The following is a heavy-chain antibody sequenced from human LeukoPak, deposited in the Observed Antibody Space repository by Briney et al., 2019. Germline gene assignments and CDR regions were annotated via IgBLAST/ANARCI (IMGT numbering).Heavy chain of an antibody. CDR2: INYSGTT. J-gene: IGHJ4*02. CDR3: GRLFDS. V-gene: IGHV4-38-2*01. Sequence: PGGSLRLSCGVSGFTFSHYGMLWVRQPPGKGLEWVGSINYSGTTYYNPSLRSRLSISVDTSRTQFFLRLNSVTAADTAVYYCGRLFDSWGQGILVTVSS. CDR1: GFTFSHYG.